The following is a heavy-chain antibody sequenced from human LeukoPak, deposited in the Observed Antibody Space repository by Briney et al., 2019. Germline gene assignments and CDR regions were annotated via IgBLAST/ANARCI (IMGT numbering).Heavy chain of an antibody. D-gene: IGHD5-12*01. CDR3: ASDIVATIDESHAFDI. CDR2: IYSSGST. V-gene: IGHV4-4*07. Sequence: SETLSLTCSVSGGSMSSYYWSWIRQPAGKGLEWIGRIYSSGSTNYNPSLKSRVTISVDTSKNQFSLKLSSVTAADTAVYYCASDIVATIDESHAFDIWGQGTMVTVSS. CDR1: GGSMSSYY. J-gene: IGHJ3*02.